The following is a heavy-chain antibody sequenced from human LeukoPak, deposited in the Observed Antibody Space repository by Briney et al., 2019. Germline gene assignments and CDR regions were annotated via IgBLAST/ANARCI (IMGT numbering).Heavy chain of an antibody. CDR1: GVSISSRDYY. J-gene: IGHJ4*02. V-gene: IGHV4-61*02. CDR3: ARGRPFGDYFDY. Sequence: PSETLSLTCTVSGVSISSRDYYWCWIRQSAGKGLEWIGRLNPSGATFFNPSLRSRLTMSLDPSESQFSLKLSSVTAEDTALYYCARGRPFGDYFDYWGQGALVTVSS. D-gene: IGHD3-10*01. CDR2: LNPSGAT.